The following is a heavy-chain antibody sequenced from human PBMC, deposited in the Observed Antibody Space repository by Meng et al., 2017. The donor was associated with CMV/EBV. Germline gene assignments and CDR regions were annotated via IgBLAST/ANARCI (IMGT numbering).Heavy chain of an antibody. J-gene: IGHJ4*02. CDR1: GGSFSGYY. D-gene: IGHD6-13*01. CDR3: ARGGIAAAGPFDY. Sequence: QGHLPQGAAGLLKPSETPSLTCAVYGGSFSGYYWSWIRQPPGKGLEWIGEINHSGSTNYNPSLKSRVTISVDTSKNQFSLKLSSVTAADTAVYYCARGGIAAAGPFDYWGQGTLVTVSS. V-gene: IGHV4-34*01. CDR2: INHSGST.